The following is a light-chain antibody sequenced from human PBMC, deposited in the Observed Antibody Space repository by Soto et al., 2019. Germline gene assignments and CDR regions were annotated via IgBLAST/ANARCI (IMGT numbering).Light chain of an antibody. Sequence: EIVLTQSPATLSLSPGERATLSCRASQSVSSYLAWYQQKPGQAPRLLIYDASNRATGIPARFSGSGSGTDFTLTISSLEPEDFATYYCQEYTNYAGTLGQGTKVDIK. CDR1: QSVSSY. J-gene: IGKJ1*01. CDR2: DAS. CDR3: QEYTNYAGT. V-gene: IGKV3-11*01.